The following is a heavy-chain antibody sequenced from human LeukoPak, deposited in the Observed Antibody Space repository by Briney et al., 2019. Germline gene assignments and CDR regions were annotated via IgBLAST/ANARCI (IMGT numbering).Heavy chain of an antibody. V-gene: IGHV3-23*01. D-gene: IGHD1-26*01. CDR1: GFTFLSYA. CDR2: ITSGGGST. CDR3: AKDLGIVGATVRGADY. J-gene: IGHJ4*02. Sequence: PGGSLRLSCAASGFTFLSYAMSWVRQPPGKGLEWVSGITSGGGSTYYADPVKGRFTISRDNSKNTLYLQMNSLRAGDTAVYYCAKDLGIVGATVRGADYWGQGTLVTVSS.